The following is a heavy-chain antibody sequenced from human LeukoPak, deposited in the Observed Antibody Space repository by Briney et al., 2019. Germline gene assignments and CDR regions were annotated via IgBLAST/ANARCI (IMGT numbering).Heavy chain of an antibody. J-gene: IGHJ4*02. D-gene: IGHD6-19*01. V-gene: IGHV1-46*01. CDR1: GYTFTSYY. CDR2: INPSGGST. CDR3: ARDRLYSSGWYERLGYFDY. Sequence: GASVKVSCKASGYTFTSYYMHRVRQAPGQGLEWMGIINPSGGSTSYAQKFQGRATMTRDMSTSTVYMELSSLRSEDTAVYYCARDRLYSSGWYERLGYFDYWGQGTLVTVSS.